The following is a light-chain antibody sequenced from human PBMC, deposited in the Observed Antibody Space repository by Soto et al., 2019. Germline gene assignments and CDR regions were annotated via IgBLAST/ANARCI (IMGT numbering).Light chain of an antibody. V-gene: IGLV2-8*01. CDR3: SSYAGSNSYV. Sequence: QSALTQPPSASGSPGQSVTISCTGTSSDVGGYNYVSWYQQHPGKAPKLMIYEVSKRPSGVPDRFSGSKSGNTASLTVSGLQAEDEAYYYCSSYAGSNSYVLGTGTKVTVL. CDR2: EVS. CDR1: SSDVGGYNY. J-gene: IGLJ1*01.